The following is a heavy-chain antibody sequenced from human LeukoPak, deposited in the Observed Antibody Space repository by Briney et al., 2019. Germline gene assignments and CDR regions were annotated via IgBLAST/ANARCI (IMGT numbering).Heavy chain of an antibody. J-gene: IGHJ3*02. Sequence: GGSLRLSCAASGFTFSSYSMNWVRQAPGEGLEWVSSISSSSSYIYYADSVKGRFTISRDNAKNSLYLQMNSLRAEDTAVYYCARLASDDAFDIWGQGTTVTVSS. D-gene: IGHD6-6*01. CDR1: GFTFSSYS. CDR2: ISSSSSYI. V-gene: IGHV3-21*01. CDR3: ARLASDDAFDI.